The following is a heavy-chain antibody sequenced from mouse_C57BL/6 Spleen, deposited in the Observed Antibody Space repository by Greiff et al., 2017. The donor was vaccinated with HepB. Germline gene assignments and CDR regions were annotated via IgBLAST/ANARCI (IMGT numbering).Heavy chain of an antibody. J-gene: IGHJ2*01. CDR1: GFTFSSYG. CDR2: ISSGGSYT. Sequence: EVQRVESGGDLVKPGGSLKLSCAASGFTFSSYGMSWVRQTPDKRLEWVATISSGGSYTYYPDSVKGRFTISRDNAKNTLYLQMSSLKSEDTAMYYCTRQTLSSYYFDYWGQGTTLTVSS. CDR3: TRQTLSSYYFDY. V-gene: IGHV5-6*01.